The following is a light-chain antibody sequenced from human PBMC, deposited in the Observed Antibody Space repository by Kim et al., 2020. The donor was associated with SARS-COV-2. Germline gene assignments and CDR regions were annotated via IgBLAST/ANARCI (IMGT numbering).Light chain of an antibody. CDR1: QSVTSSY. J-gene: IGKJ1*01. V-gene: IGKV3-20*01. CDR2: GAS. CDR3: QQYGKSLRT. Sequence: IVLTQSPGTLSLSPGERATLSCRASQSVTSSYLAWYQQKPGQPPRLLIYGASNRATGIPDRFSGSGSGTDFNLTISRLESEDLAVYYCQQYGKSLRTFGQGTKDDI.